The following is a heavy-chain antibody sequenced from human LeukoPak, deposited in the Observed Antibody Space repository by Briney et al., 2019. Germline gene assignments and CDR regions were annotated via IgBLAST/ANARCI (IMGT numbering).Heavy chain of an antibody. CDR2: IYPGDSDT. CDR1: GYSFTTSW. V-gene: IGHV5-51*01. CDR3: ARPYSSSSGYYYMDV. J-gene: IGHJ6*03. D-gene: IGHD6-6*01. Sequence: KFGESLKISCKASGYSFTTSWIGWVRQMPGKGPEWMGIIYPGDSDTRYSPSFQGQVTISADKSISTVYLQWSSLKASDTAMYYCARPYSSSSGYYYMDVWGKGTTVTVSS.